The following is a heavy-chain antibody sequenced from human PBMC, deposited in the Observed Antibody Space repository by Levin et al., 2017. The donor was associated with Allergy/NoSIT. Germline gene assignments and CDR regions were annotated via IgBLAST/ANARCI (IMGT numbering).Heavy chain of an antibody. Sequence: PSETLSLTCTVSGGSVSSGSYYWSWIRQPPGKGLEWIGYIYYSGSTNYNPSLKSRVTISVDTSKNQFSLKLSSVTAADTAVDYCARTAMVTPYYYYYMDVWGKGTTVTVSS. V-gene: IGHV4-61*01. CDR1: GGSVSSGSYY. D-gene: IGHD5-18*01. CDR2: IYYSGST. CDR3: ARTAMVTPYYYYYMDV. J-gene: IGHJ6*03.